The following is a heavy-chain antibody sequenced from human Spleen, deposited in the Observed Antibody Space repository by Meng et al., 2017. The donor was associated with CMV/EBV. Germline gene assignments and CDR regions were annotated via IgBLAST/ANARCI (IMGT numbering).Heavy chain of an antibody. CDR3: ARGEYSSSSRGYYYYYYGMDV. V-gene: IGHV1-69*05. J-gene: IGHJ6*02. CDR1: GGTFSSYA. Sequence: SVKVSCKASGGTFSSYAISWVRQAPGQGLEWMGGIIPIFGTANYAQKFQGRVTITTDESTGTAYMELSSLRSEDTAMYYCARGEYSSSSRGYYYYYYGMDVWGQGTTVTVSS. D-gene: IGHD6-6*01. CDR2: IIPIFGTA.